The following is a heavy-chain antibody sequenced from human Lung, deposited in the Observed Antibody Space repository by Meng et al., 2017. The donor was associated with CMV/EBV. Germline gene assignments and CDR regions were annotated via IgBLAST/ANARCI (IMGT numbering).Heavy chain of an antibody. CDR1: EFTFNSYA. V-gene: IGHV3-30*04. Sequence: GGSLRLXCADSEFTFNSYAMHWVRQAPGKGLEWVAIISYDGRDKYYAESVKGRFTISRDNSKNTLYLQMNSLRTEDTALYFCTREGRLNWVDPWGQGTLVTVSS. CDR2: ISYDGRDK. J-gene: IGHJ5*02. CDR3: TREGRLNWVDP.